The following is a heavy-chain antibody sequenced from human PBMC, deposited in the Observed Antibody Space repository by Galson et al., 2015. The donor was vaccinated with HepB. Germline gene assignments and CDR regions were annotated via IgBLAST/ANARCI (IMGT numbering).Heavy chain of an antibody. Sequence: SVKVSCKASGYTFTGNYIHWVRQAPGQGLEWMGWVNPRSGATNYAQKFQGRVTMTRDTSINTAYMELSSLRSDDTAVYYCVRLQDDSEGFYLYFDPWGRGTLVTVSS. V-gene: IGHV1-2*02. CDR3: VRLQDDSEGFYLYFDP. J-gene: IGHJ2*01. CDR2: VNPRSGAT. D-gene: IGHD5-24*01. CDR1: GYTFTGNY.